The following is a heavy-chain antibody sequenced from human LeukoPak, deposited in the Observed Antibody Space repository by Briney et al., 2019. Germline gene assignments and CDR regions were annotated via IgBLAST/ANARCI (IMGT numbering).Heavy chain of an antibody. D-gene: IGHD2-15*01. Sequence: GGSLRLSCAASGFTFGIYGMNWVRQAPGKGLEWVSGISPSGDTTYYADSVRGRFTISRDNFKNTVYLQVNSLRDEGTAVYYCAKVKGGVGDSWGQGTLATVSS. V-gene: IGHV3-23*01. CDR2: ISPSGDTT. CDR3: AKVKGGVGDS. J-gene: IGHJ5*02. CDR1: GFTFGIYG.